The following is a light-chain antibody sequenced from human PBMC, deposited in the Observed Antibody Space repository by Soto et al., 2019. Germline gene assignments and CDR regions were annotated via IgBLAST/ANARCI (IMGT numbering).Light chain of an antibody. J-gene: IGLJ3*02. Sequence: QSALTQPASVSGSPGQSITVSCTGTSSDIGSYNLVSWYQHHPGKAPKLMIYAVSKRPSGVSSRFSGSKSGNTASLTISGLQAEDEADYFCCSYAGSTVLFGGGTKVTVL. V-gene: IGLV2-23*02. CDR1: SSDIGSYNL. CDR2: AVS. CDR3: CSYAGSTVL.